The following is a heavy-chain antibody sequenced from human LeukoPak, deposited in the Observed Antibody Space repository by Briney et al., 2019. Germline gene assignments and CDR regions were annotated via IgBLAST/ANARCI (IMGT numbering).Heavy chain of an antibody. CDR1: GGSISSGGYY. CDR3: ARQLGMVDY. V-gene: IGHV4-30-2*01. Sequence: PSETLSLTCTVSGGSISSGGYYWSWIRQPPGKGLEWIGYIYHSGSTYYNPSLKSRVTISVDRSKNQFSLKLSSVTAADAAVYYCARQLGMVDYWGQGTLVTVSS. CDR2: IYHSGST. D-gene: IGHD7-27*01. J-gene: IGHJ4*02.